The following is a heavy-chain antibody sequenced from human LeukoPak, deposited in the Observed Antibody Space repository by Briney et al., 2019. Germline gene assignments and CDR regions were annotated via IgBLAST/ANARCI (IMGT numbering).Heavy chain of an antibody. V-gene: IGHV3-7*03. CDR1: GFTFSSYA. CDR3: TTKIDY. J-gene: IGHJ4*02. CDR2: VKEDGSEK. D-gene: IGHD1-14*01. Sequence: GGSLRLSCAASGFTFSSYAMSWVRQAPGKGLEWVANVKEDGSEKYYVDSVKGRFTISRDDSKNTLYLQMNSLKTEDTAVYYCTTKIDYWGQGTLVTVSS.